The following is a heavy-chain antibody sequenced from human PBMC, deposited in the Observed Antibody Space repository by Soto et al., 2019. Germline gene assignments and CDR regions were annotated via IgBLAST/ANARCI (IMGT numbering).Heavy chain of an antibody. D-gene: IGHD2-8*01. CDR1: GGSVSSGGYY. J-gene: IGHJ6*02. V-gene: IGHV4-31*03. Sequence: QVQLQESGPALVKPSETLSLTCTVSGGSVSSGGYYWSWVRQHPGKGLEWLGYIYNSETTDYNPSLMNRVTISVDTSKNQFSLKLSSASAADTVVYYCARRAYCTSAGCPVDFYGGMDVWGQGTTVTVSS. CDR2: IYNSETT. CDR3: ARRAYCTSAGCPVDFYGGMDV.